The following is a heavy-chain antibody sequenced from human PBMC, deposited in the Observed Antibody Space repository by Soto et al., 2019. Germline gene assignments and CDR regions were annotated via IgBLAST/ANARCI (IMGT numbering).Heavy chain of an antibody. Sequence: QIQLVQSGGGGVQPGRSLRLSCAASGFTFSSYGMHWVRQAPGKGLEWVAAISYDGRNKWYMDSLEGRFTVSRDNSESRGFLQVDSLRPENRVMSFCAKAGGNWEVVATGGGGGAFDAWGQGTMVTVSS. J-gene: IGHJ3*01. CDR3: AKAGGNWEVVATGGGGGAFDA. V-gene: IGHV3-30*13. D-gene: IGHD1-26*01. CDR1: GFTFSSYG. CDR2: ISYDGRNK.